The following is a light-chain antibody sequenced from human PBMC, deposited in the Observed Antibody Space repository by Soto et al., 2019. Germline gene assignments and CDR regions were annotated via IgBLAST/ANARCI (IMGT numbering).Light chain of an antibody. V-gene: IGLV2-14*01. Sequence: QSLMTQPASVSGSPGQSITISCTGTSSDVGGYNYVSWYQQHPGKAPKLMIYEVSNRPSGVSIRFSGSKSGNTASLTISGLQAEDEADYYCSSYKSSTSLDVFGTGTNVTVL. CDR3: SSYKSSTSLDV. J-gene: IGLJ1*01. CDR2: EVS. CDR1: SSDVGGYNY.